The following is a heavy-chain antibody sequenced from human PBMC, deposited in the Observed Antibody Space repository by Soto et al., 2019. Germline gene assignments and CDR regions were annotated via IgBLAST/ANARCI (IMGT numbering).Heavy chain of an antibody. V-gene: IGHV3-23*01. J-gene: IGHJ4*02. CDR3: AKEVTDCCYPGFDS. D-gene: IGHD2-2*01. CDR2: ISGSGGST. Sequence: PGGSLRLSCSASGFTFRNYAMSWVRQAPGKGLEWVSAISGSGGSTYHADSVKGRFTISSDKSKNTLYLQMNSLRAEDTAVYYCAKEVTDCCYPGFDSWGQGTTVTVSS. CDR1: GFTFRNYA.